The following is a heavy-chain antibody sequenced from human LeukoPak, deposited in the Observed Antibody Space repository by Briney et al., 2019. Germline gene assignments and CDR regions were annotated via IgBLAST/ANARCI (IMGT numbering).Heavy chain of an antibody. Sequence: ASVKVSCKASGYTCTGYYMHWVRQAPGQGLEWMGWINPNSGGTNYAQKFQGRVTMTRDTSISTAYMELSRLRSDDTAVYYCARVSAVYYGSGGSDYWGQGTLVTVSS. CDR3: ARVSAVYYGSGGSDY. CDR2: INPNSGGT. V-gene: IGHV1-2*02. D-gene: IGHD3-10*01. J-gene: IGHJ4*02. CDR1: GYTCTGYY.